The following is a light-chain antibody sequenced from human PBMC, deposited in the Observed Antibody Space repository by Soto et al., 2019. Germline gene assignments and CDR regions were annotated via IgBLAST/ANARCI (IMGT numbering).Light chain of an antibody. J-gene: IGKJ2*01. V-gene: IGKV3-20*01. CDR2: GAS. Sequence: EIVLTQSPGTLCLSPGERATLSCRASQSVSSSSLAWYQQKRGQAPRLLIHGASSRATGIPDRFSGSGSGTDFTLTISRLEPEDFAVYYCQQYNSWPYTFGQGTKLEIK. CDR1: QSVSSSS. CDR3: QQYNSWPYT.